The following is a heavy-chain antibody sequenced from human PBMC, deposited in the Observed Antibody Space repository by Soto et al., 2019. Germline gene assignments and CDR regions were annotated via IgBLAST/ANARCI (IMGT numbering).Heavy chain of an antibody. V-gene: IGHV1-69*13. D-gene: IGHD6-19*01. CDR2: IIPIFGTA. CDR1: GGTFSSYA. CDR3: AREGGTIAVAGNPYYYYYGMDV. Sequence: GASVKVSCKASGGTFSSYAISWVRQAPGQGLEWMGGIIPIFGTANYAQKFQGRVTITADESTSTAYMELSSLRSEDTAVYYCAREGGTIAVAGNPYYYYYGMDVWGQGTTVTVS. J-gene: IGHJ6*02.